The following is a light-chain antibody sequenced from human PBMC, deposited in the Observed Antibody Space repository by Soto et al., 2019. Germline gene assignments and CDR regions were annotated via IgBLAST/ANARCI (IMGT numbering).Light chain of an antibody. V-gene: IGLV1-51*01. CDR1: SSNIGGNS. CDR2: DDD. Sequence: QAVMTQPLSVSAAPGQSVTISCSGSSSNIGGNSVSWYQQLPGTAPKLLIYDDDQRPSGIPDRFSGFKSGTSATLGITGFQTGDEADYYCGSWDSSLSAYVFGTRTKVTVL. J-gene: IGLJ1*01. CDR3: GSWDSSLSAYV.